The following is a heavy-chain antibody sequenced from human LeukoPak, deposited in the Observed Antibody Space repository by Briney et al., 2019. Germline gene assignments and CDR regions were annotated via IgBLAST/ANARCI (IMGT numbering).Heavy chain of an antibody. CDR1: GGTFSSYA. CDR3: AREYCSSTSCYSFDY. D-gene: IGHD2-2*02. CDR2: IIPIFGTA. J-gene: IGHJ4*02. V-gene: IGHV1-69*13. Sequence: ASVKVSCKASGGTFSSYAISWVRQAPGQGLEWMGGIIPIFGTANYAQKFQGRVTITADESTSTAYMELSSLRSEDTAVYYCAREYCSSTSCYSFDYWGQGTLVTVSS.